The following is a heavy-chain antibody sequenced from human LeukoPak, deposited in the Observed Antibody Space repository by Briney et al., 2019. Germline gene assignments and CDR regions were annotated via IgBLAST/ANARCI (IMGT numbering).Heavy chain of an antibody. D-gene: IGHD1-26*01. CDR1: GYTFTNYG. Sequence: ASLKVSCKASGYTFTNYGISWVRQAPGQGLECMGWISAYNGNTNYAQKLQGRVTMTTDTSTTTAYMELRSLRSDDTAVYYCARPIQVGATFFDYWGQGTLVIVSS. CDR2: ISAYNGNT. V-gene: IGHV1-18*01. J-gene: IGHJ4*02. CDR3: ARPIQVGATFFDY.